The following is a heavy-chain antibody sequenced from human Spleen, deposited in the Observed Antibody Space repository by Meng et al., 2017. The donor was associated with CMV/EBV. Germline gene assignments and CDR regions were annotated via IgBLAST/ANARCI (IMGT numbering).Heavy chain of an antibody. D-gene: IGHD3-22*01. CDR1: GYTSTSHR. Sequence: GGSMKICCKGSGYTSTSHRNCWVRQKPGKVLEWMGIIYPGDSDNRYSPCFHSQVTISVDKSFTTLYLQWSSLKASDTAIYYCTRRPTEYYYDCGATYYFDSWGQGTLVTVSS. V-gene: IGHV5-51*01. CDR2: IYPGDSDN. J-gene: IGHJ4*02. CDR3: TRRPTEYYYDCGATYYFDS.